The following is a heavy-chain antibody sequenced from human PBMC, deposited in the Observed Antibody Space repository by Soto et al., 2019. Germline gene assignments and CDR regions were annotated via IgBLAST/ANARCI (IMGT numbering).Heavy chain of an antibody. CDR1: GYTFGDYA. V-gene: IGHV3-49*03. CDR3: ARDEAPDY. J-gene: IGHJ4*02. Sequence: GGSLRLSCTGSGYTFGDYAVNWFRQAPGKGLEWVGFVRRKAYGGTTEYAASVRGRFTISRDDSRTLAYLQMDDLKTEDTAVYYCARDEAPDYWGQGILVTVS. CDR2: VRRKAYGGTT.